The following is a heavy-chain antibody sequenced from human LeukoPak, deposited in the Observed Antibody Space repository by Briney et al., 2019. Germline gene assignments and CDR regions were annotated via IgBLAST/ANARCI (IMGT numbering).Heavy chain of an antibody. Sequence: ASVKVSCKASGYIFTGYYMHWVRQAPGQGLEWMGWINPNSGGTNYAQKFQGRATMTRDTSISTAYMELSRLRSDDTAVYYCARALGYCSGGSCYQWSYYFDYWGQGTLVTVSS. CDR1: GYIFTGYY. CDR3: ARALGYCSGGSCYQWSYYFDY. CDR2: INPNSGGT. D-gene: IGHD2-15*01. J-gene: IGHJ4*02. V-gene: IGHV1-2*02.